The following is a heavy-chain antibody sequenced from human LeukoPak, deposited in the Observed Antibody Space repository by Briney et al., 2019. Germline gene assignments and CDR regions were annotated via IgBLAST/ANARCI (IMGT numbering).Heavy chain of an antibody. Sequence: KTSETLSLTCTVSGGSISSSSYYWGWIRQPPGKGLEWIGSIYYSGSTYYNPSLKSRVTISVDTSKNQFSLKLSSVTAADTAVYYCARIRITMIVVVIDYWGQGTLVTVSS. V-gene: IGHV4-39*07. CDR3: ARIRITMIVVVIDY. D-gene: IGHD3-22*01. CDR1: GGSISSSSYY. J-gene: IGHJ4*02. CDR2: IYYSGST.